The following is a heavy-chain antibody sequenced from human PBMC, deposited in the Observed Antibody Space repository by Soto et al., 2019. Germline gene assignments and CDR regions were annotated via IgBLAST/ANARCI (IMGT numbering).Heavy chain of an antibody. CDR3: ARESGGVVTDYYYFMDV. Sequence: SVKVSCKASGYTFTSYDINWVRQATGQGLEWMGWMNPNSGNTGYAQKFQGRVTMTRNTSISTACMELSSLRSEDTAVYYCARESGGVVTDYYYFMDVWRKGTTVIVSS. V-gene: IGHV1-8*01. CDR2: MNPNSGNT. J-gene: IGHJ6*03. D-gene: IGHD3-3*01. CDR1: GYTFTSYD.